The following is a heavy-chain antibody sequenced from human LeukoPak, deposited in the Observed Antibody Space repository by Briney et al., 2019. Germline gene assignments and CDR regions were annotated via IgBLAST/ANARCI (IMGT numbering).Heavy chain of an antibody. CDR3: VRDGRWLQRDAFDI. D-gene: IGHD5-24*01. J-gene: IGHJ3*02. Sequence: GGSLRLSCAASGFTVSSNYMSWVRQAPGKGLEWVSVIYSGGSTYYADSVKGRFTISRDNSKNTLYLQMNSLRAEDTAVYYCVRDGRWLQRDAFDIWGQGTMVTVSS. CDR1: GFTVSSNY. CDR2: IYSGGST. V-gene: IGHV3-66*02.